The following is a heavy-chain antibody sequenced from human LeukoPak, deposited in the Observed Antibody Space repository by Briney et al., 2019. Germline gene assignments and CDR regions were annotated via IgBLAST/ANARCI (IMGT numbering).Heavy chain of an antibody. CDR2: IYYSGST. J-gene: IGHJ6*03. D-gene: IGHD3-3*01. V-gene: IGHV4-30-4*02. CDR3: ARVGPDPYYDFWSGYYGGYYYMDV. CDR1: GGSISSGDYY. Sequence: PSETLSLTCTVSGGSISSGDYYWSWIRQPPGKGLVWIGYIYYSGSTYYNPSLKSRFTISVDTSMNQFSLKLSSVTAADTAVYYCARVGPDPYYDFWSGYYGGYYYMDVWGKGTTVTVSS.